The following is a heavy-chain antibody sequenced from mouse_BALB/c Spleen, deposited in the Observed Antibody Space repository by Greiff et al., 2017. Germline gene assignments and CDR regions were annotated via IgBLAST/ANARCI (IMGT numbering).Heavy chain of an antibody. Sequence: EVQLLESGGDLVKPGGSLKLSCAASGFTFSSYGLAWVRQTPDKRLEWVGTISSGGSYTYYPDSVKGRFTISRDNAKNTLYLQMSSLKSEDTAMYYCARRGTGFDYWGQGTTLTVSA. CDR3: ARRGTGFDY. V-gene: IGHV5-6*01. J-gene: IGHJ2*01. CDR1: GFTFSSYG. D-gene: IGHD4-1*01. CDR2: ISSGGSYT.